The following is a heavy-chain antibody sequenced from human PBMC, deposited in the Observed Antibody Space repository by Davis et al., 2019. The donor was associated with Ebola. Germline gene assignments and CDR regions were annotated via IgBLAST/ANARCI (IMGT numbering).Heavy chain of an antibody. CDR3: AREGFYFYGMDV. J-gene: IGHJ6*02. V-gene: IGHV3-43*01. D-gene: IGHD2/OR15-2a*01. Sequence: GESLKISCEASRFTFGDYSMSWVRQAPGKGLEWVSLVTWDGTSTYYADSVKGRFTISRDDSKNTLYLKMNSLRAEDTAVYYCAREGFYFYGMDVWGQGTTVTVSS. CDR2: VTWDGTST. CDR1: RFTFGDYS.